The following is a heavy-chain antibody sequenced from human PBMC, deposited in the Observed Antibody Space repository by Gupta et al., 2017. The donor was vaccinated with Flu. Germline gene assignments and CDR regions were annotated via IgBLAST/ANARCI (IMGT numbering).Heavy chain of an antibody. CDR3: AKEEARNPGGYFDY. CDR1: SYA. CDR2: ISGSGGST. Sequence: SYARSWVGKAPGKGLEWVAAISGSGGSTYDADAVKGRFTISRDNSKNTMYLQMNRLRAEDTAVYYCAKEEARNPGGYFDYGGQGTLVTVSS. D-gene: IGHD6-6*01. J-gene: IGHJ4*02. V-gene: IGHV3-23*01.